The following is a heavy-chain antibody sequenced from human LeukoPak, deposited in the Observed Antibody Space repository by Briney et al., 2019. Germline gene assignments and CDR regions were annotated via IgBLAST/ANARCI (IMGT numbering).Heavy chain of an antibody. J-gene: IGHJ4*02. CDR1: GFTFTDYA. CDR2: ISRSGSTT. Sequence: GGSLRLSCAATGFTFTDYAMSWVRQAQGKGLEWVSSISRSGSTTYYADSVKGRFTFSRDNSKNTLDLQMDSLRVEDTARYYCARGSIMISVGGQGTLVTVTS. CDR3: ARGSIMISV. D-gene: IGHD2-21*01. V-gene: IGHV3-23*01.